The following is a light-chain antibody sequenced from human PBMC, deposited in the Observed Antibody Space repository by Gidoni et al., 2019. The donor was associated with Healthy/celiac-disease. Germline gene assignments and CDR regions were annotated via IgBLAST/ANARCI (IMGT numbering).Light chain of an antibody. CDR1: HGISNY. Sequence: DIQMTQSPSSLSASVGDRVTITCRASHGISNYLAWYQQKPGKVPTLLIYAASTLQSGVPSRFRGSGSGTDFTLTISSLQPEDVATYYCQKYNSALALTFGGGTKVEIK. V-gene: IGKV1-27*01. CDR3: QKYNSALALT. CDR2: AAS. J-gene: IGKJ4*01.